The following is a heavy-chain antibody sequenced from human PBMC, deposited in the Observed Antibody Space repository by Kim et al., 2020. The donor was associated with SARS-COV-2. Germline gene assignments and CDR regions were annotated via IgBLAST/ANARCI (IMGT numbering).Heavy chain of an antibody. CDR1: GFTFSSYY. Sequence: GGSLRLSCAASGFTFSSYYMIWVRQPPGKGLEWVSSIGTTSSYINYADSVKGRFTISRDNARNSLYLQMNSLRAEDTAIYYCARVGVSSFENDYWGQGTLVTVSS. V-gene: IGHV3-21*01. CDR2: IGTTSSYI. J-gene: IGHJ4*02. D-gene: IGHD3-16*01. CDR3: ARVGVSSFENDY.